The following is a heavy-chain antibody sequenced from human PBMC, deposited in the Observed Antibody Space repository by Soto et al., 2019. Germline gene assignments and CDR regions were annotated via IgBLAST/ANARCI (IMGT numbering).Heavy chain of an antibody. D-gene: IGHD4-17*01. V-gene: IGHV3-23*01. CDR1: GFTFSSYS. CDR2: ISSSGGST. Sequence: PGGSLRLSCAASGFTFSSYSMSWVRQAPGKGLEWVSAISSSGGSTYYADSVKGRFTISRDNSKNTLYLQMNSFRAADTVVYYCAKDTDGGYYFDFWGQGTLVTVSS. J-gene: IGHJ4*02. CDR3: AKDTDGGYYFDF.